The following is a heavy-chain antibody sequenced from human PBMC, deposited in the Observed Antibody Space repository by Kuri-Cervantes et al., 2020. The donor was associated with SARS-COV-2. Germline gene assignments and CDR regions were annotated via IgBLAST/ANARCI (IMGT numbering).Heavy chain of an antibody. CDR2: ISGSGGST. D-gene: IGHD2-8*02. CDR1: GSTFSSYA. CDR3: ANTPLVDAFGI. Sequence: GESLKISCAASGSTFSSYAMSWVRQAPGKGLEWVSAISGSGGSTYYADSVKGRFTISRDNSKNTLYLQMNSLRAEDTAVYYCANTPLVDAFGIWGQGTMVTVSS. V-gene: IGHV3-23*01. J-gene: IGHJ3*02.